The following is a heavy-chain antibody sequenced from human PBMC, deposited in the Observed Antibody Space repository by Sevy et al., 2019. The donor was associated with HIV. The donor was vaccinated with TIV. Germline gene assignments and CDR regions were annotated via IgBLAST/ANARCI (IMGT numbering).Heavy chain of an antibody. CDR3: ARESGVGWFVDY. CDR2: MNQDGTER. V-gene: IGHV3-7*01. J-gene: IGHJ4*02. CDR1: GFSFSTYW. D-gene: IGHD6-19*01. Sequence: GGSLRLSCAASGFSFSTYWMTWVRQAPGKGLEWVATMNQDGTERDYVDSVKGRFTISRDNTKTSLFLQMNSLRVDDTAVYYCARESGVGWFVDYWGQGTLVTVSS.